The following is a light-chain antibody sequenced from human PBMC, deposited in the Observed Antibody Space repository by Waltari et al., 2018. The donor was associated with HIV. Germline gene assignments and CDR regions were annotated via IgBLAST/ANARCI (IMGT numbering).Light chain of an antibody. V-gene: IGLV2-14*03. Sequence: SALTQPASVSGSPGQSLTISCTGISTDVGGYTYFSWYQQHPGKAPKLMIYDVSNRPSGFSNRFSGSKSGNTASLTISGLQVEDEADYYCSSYTSSLAVFGGGTQLTVL. J-gene: IGLJ7*01. CDR1: STDVGGYTY. CDR3: SSYTSSLAV. CDR2: DVS.